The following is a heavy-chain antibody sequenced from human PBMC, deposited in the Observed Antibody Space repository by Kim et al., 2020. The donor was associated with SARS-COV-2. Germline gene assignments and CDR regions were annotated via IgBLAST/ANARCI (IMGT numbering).Heavy chain of an antibody. V-gene: IGHV1-69*13. CDR1: GGTFSSYA. J-gene: IGHJ4*02. CDR3: ARDHPYGSGSYQLDY. CDR2: IIPIFGTA. Sequence: SVKVSCKASGGTFSSYAISWVRQAPGQGLEWMGGIIPIFGTANYAQKFQGRVTITADESTSTAYMELSSLRSEDTAVYYCARDHPYGSGSYQLDYWGQGTLVTVSS. D-gene: IGHD3-10*01.